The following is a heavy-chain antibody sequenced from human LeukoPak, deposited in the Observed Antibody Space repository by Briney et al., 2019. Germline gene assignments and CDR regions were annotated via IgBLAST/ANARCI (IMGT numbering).Heavy chain of an antibody. V-gene: IGHV3-9*01. Sequence: GGSLRLSCAASGFTFDDYAMHWVRQVPGKGLEWVSGISWNSGSIGYADSVKGRFTISRDNAKNSLYLQMNSLRAEDTALYYCALGAVAGLRHFDYWGQGTLVTVSS. CDR1: GFTFDDYA. CDR3: ALGAVAGLRHFDY. CDR2: ISWNSGSI. D-gene: IGHD6-19*01. J-gene: IGHJ4*02.